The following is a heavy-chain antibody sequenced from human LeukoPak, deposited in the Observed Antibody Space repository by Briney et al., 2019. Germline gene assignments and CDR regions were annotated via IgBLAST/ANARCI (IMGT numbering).Heavy chain of an antibody. J-gene: IGHJ3*02. CDR1: GFTFSRYS. CDR2: ISTSSSYI. V-gene: IGHV3-21*01. D-gene: IGHD3-16*01. CDR3: VRDTFSPDAFDI. Sequence: PGGSLRLSCAASGFTFSRYSMNWVRQAPGKGLEWVSSISTSSSYICSADSVKGRFTISRDNAKNSLYLQMNSLRAEDTAVYYCVRDTFSPDAFDIWGQGTMVTVSS.